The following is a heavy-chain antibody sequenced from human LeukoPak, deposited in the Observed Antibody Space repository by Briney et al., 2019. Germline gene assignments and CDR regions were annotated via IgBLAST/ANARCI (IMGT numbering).Heavy chain of an antibody. D-gene: IGHD6-13*01. CDR1: GFTFSNYG. CDR3: VKGYSSSWYPTEVFRH. J-gene: IGHJ4*02. CDR2: ISYDGSNK. Sequence: GGSLRLSCAASGFTFSNYGMHWVRQAPGKGLQWVAVISYDGSNKYYVDSVKGRFTISRDNSKNTLYLQMNSLRPEDTAVYYCVKGYSSSWYPTEVFRHWDQGILVTVSS. V-gene: IGHV3-30*18.